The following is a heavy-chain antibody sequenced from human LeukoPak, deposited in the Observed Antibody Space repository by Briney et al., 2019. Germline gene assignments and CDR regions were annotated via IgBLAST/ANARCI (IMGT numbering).Heavy chain of an antibody. CDR3: AKSKNLGISGAFDY. V-gene: IGHV3-7*03. J-gene: IGHJ4*02. D-gene: IGHD7-27*01. CDR2: IRQDGSEK. Sequence: GGSLRLSCAASGFTFSSYWMSWVRQAPGKGLEWVANIRQDGSEKDYVDSVKGRFTISRDNAKNSLDLQMNSLRAEDTAVYYCAKSKNLGISGAFDYWGQGTLVTVSS. CDR1: GFTFSSYW.